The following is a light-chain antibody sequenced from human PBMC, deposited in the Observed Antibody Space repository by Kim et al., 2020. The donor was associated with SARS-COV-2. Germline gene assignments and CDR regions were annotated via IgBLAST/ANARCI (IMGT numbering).Light chain of an antibody. CDR1: QGISSY. CDR3: QQYNSSRT. J-gene: IGKJ1*01. V-gene: IGKV1-5*03. Sequence: SASVGDRVTITCRASQGISSYLAWYQQKPGKAPKLLIYKASSLESGVPSRFSGSGSGTEFTLTISSLQPDDFATYYCQQYNSSRTFGQGTKVDIK. CDR2: KAS.